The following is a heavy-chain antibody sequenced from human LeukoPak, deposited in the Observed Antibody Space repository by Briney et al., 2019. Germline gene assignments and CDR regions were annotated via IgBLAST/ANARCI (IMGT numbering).Heavy chain of an antibody. CDR1: GGSISSHY. V-gene: IGHV4-59*11. D-gene: IGHD1-1*01. CDR3: ARGEELEPPDYYMDV. Sequence: SETLSLTCTVSGGSISSHYWSWIRQPPGKGLEWIGYIYYSGSTNYNPSLKSRVTISVDTSKNQSSPKLSSVTAADTAVYYCARGEELEPPDYYMDVWGKGTTVTVSS. CDR2: IYYSGST. J-gene: IGHJ6*03.